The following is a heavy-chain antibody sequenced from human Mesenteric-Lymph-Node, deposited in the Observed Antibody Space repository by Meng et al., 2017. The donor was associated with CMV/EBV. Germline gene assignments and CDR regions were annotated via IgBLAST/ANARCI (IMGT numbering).Heavy chain of an antibody. Sequence: PGRSLRLSCAASGFTFSSYAMHWVRQAPGKGLEWVAVISYDGSNKYYADSVKGRFTISRDNSKNTLYLQMNSLRAEGTAVYYCASAWYWGQGTLVTVSS. CDR2: ISYDGSNK. CDR1: GFTFSSYA. V-gene: IGHV3-30*04. CDR3: ASAWY. J-gene: IGHJ4*02.